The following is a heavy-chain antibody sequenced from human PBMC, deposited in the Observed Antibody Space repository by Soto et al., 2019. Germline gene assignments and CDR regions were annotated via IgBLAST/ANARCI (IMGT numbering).Heavy chain of an antibody. CDR2: IWHDGSNT. D-gene: IGHD1-26*01. CDR1: GFTFSSYG. Sequence: PGGSLRLSCAVSGFTFSSYGMHWVRQAPGKGLEWVAVIWHDGSNTYYADSVKGRFTISRDNSKNTLYLQMNSLRAEDTAVYYCAKDEWEIIRYAMDVWGRGTTVTVSS. CDR3: AKDEWEIIRYAMDV. V-gene: IGHV3-33*06. J-gene: IGHJ6*02.